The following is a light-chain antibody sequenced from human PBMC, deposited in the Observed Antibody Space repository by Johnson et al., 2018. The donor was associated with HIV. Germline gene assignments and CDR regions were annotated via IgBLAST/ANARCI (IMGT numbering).Light chain of an antibody. V-gene: IGLV1-51*01. CDR1: SSNIGNNY. J-gene: IGLJ1*01. CDR2: DNN. CDR3: GTWDSSLSVSYV. Sequence: SVLTQPPSVSAAPGQKVTISCSGSSSNIGNNYVSWYQQLPGTAPKLLIYDNNKRPSGISDRFSASKSGTSATLGITALQTGDEADYYCGTWDSSLSVSYVFGSGTKVTVL.